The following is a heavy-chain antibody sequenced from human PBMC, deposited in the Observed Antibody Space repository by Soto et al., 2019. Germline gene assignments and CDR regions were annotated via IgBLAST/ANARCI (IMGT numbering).Heavy chain of an antibody. CDR1: GFTFSSYA. D-gene: IGHD3-9*01. J-gene: IGHJ6*02. CDR3: AREMENYDILTGYLGGYYYGMAV. V-gene: IGHV3-30-3*01. CDR2: ISYDGSNK. Sequence: GGSLRLSCAAPGFTFSSYAMHWVRQAPGKGLEWVAVISYDGSNKYYADSVKGRFTISRDNSKNTLYLQMNSLRAEDTAVYYCAREMENYDILTGYLGGYYYGMAVWGQGTTVTVSS.